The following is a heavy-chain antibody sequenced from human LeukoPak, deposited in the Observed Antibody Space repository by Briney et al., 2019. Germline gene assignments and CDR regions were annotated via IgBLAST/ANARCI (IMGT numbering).Heavy chain of an antibody. V-gene: IGHV4-4*02. CDR3: ARMFPAAYPDYYYYMDV. J-gene: IGHJ6*03. CDR2: IYDSGST. CDR1: GGSISSRNW. D-gene: IGHD2-2*01. Sequence: SETLSLTCTVSGGSISSRNWWSWVRQPPGKGLEWIGEIYDSGSTNYNPSLKSRVTMSIDKSKNHFSLKLSSATAADTAVYYCARMFPAAYPDYYYYMDVWGKGTTVTVSS.